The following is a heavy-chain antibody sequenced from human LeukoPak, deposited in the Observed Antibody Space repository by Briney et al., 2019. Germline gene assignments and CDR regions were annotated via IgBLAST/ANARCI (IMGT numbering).Heavy chain of an antibody. D-gene: IGHD5-18*01. CDR2: IYYSGST. Sequence: SETLSLTCTVSGGSISSYYWSWIRQPPGKGLEWIGYIYYSGSTNYNPSLKSRVTISVDTSKNQFSLKLSSVTAADTAVYYCARQGYSYGCIFDYWGQGTLVTVSS. CDR3: ARQGYSYGCIFDY. J-gene: IGHJ4*02. V-gene: IGHV4-59*08. CDR1: GGSISSYY.